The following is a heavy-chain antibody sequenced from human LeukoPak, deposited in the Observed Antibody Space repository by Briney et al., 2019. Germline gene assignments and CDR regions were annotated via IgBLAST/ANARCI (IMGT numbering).Heavy chain of an antibody. CDR3: ARDRGSSSPGFVY. J-gene: IGHJ4*02. V-gene: IGHV3-53*01. CDR1: GFTVSSNY. CDR2: IYSGGST. Sequence: GGSLRLSCAASGFTVSSNYMSWVRQAPGKGLEWVSVIYSGGSTYYADSVKGRFTISRDNSKNTLYLQVNSLRAEDTAVYYCARDRGSSSPGFVYWGQGTLVTVSS. D-gene: IGHD1-26*01.